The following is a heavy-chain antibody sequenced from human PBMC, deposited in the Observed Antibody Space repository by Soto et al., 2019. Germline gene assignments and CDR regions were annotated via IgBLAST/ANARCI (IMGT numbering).Heavy chain of an antibody. D-gene: IGHD3-9*01. Sequence: QVQLVQSGAEVKKPGSSVKVSCKASGGTFSSYTISWVRQAPGQGLEWMGRIIPILGIANYAQKFQGRVTITADKSTSTDYMELSSLRSEDTAVYYCASRLRYFDWLPKNGDDYWGQGTLVTVSS. J-gene: IGHJ4*02. CDR3: ASRLRYFDWLPKNGDDY. CDR1: GGTFSSYT. CDR2: IIPILGIA. V-gene: IGHV1-69*02.